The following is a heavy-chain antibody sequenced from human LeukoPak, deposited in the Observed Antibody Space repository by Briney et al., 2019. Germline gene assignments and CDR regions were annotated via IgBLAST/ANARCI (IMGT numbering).Heavy chain of an antibody. V-gene: IGHV4-59*01. D-gene: IGHD2-2*01. CDR3: ARGGASSWYYFDF. J-gene: IGHJ4*02. CDR2: TYDSGSS. Sequence: PSETLSLTCAVSGGSMRNYYWSWIRQPPGKGLEWIGYTYDSGSSSYNPSLRSRVSIPIDTSKNQFSLNLSSVTAADTAVYYCARGGASSWYYFDFWGQGTLVTVSS. CDR1: GGSMRNYY.